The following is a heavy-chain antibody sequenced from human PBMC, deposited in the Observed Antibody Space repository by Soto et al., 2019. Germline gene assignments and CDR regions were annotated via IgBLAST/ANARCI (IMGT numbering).Heavy chain of an antibody. J-gene: IGHJ5*02. Sequence: TLSLTCTVSVGSISSGGYYCIWIRPHPLKGLEWIGYIYYSGSTYYNPSLKSRVTVSVDTSKNQFSLKLSSVTAADTAVYYCARVHDFWSGYENWFEPWGQGTLVTVSS. D-gene: IGHD3-3*01. V-gene: IGHV4-31*03. CDR2: IYYSGST. CDR3: ARVHDFWSGYENWFEP. CDR1: VGSISSGGYY.